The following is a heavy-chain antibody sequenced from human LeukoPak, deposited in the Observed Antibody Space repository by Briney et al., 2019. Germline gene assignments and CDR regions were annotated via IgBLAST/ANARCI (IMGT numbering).Heavy chain of an antibody. J-gene: IGHJ4*02. D-gene: IGHD3-3*01. CDR3: ARGRFLEWFAYYFDY. CDR2: INHSGST. Sequence: PSETLSLTCTVSGGSISSYYWSWIRQPPGKGLEWIGEINHSGSTNYNPSLKSRVTISVDTSKNQFSLKLSSVTAADTAVYYCARGRFLEWFAYYFDYWGQGTLVTVSS. V-gene: IGHV4-34*01. CDR1: GGSISSYY.